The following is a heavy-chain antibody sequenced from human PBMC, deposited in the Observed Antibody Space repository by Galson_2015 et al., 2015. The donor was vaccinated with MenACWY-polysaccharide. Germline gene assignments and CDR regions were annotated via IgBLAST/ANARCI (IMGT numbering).Heavy chain of an antibody. V-gene: IGHV3-30*03. D-gene: IGHD3-3*01. CDR2: ISYDGSNK. J-gene: IGHJ3*02. Sequence: SLRLSCAASGFTFSSYGMHWVRQAPGKGLEWVAVISYDGSNKYYADSVKGRFTISRDNSKNTLYLQMNSLRAEDTAVYYCARDGVFWSGTDAFDIWGQGTMVTVSS. CDR1: GFTFSSYG. CDR3: ARDGVFWSGTDAFDI.